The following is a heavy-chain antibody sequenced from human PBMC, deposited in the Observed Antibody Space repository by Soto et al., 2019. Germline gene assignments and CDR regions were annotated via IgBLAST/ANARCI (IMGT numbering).Heavy chain of an antibody. D-gene: IGHD6-25*01. CDR2: IYYNVDT. Sequence: SEALSLTYSVSGGAINAHYWSYIRKPPGRGLGGIGYIYYNVDTNYNPSLESRVTISVDRSKNQVSLRLTSLTAADTAVYYCARVRTGYCCCWGRGALVTSSS. CDR3: ARVRTGYCCC. CDR1: GGAINAHY. J-gene: IGHJ4*02. V-gene: IGHV4-59*11.